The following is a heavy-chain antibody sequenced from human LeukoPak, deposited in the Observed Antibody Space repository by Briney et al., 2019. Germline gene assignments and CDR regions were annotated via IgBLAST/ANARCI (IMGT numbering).Heavy chain of an antibody. D-gene: IGHD3-9*01. Sequence: SQTLSLTCTVSGGSISSGSYYWSWIRQPAGKGLEWIGRIYTSGSTNYNPSLKSRVTISVDTSKNQFSLKLSSVTAADTAVYYCARGIYDILTGYDAFDIWGQGTMVTVSS. V-gene: IGHV4-61*02. CDR2: IYTSGST. CDR3: ARGIYDILTGYDAFDI. CDR1: GGSISSGSYY. J-gene: IGHJ3*02.